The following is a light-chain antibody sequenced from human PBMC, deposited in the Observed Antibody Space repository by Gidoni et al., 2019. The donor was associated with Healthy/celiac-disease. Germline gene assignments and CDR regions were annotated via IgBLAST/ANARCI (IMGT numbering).Light chain of an antibody. J-gene: IGLJ3*02. Sequence: TTPCTGTSSDVGGYNYVSWYQQHPGKAPKLMIYEVSNRPSGVPDRFSGSKSGNTASLTISGLQAEDEADYYCSSYTSSSTWVFGGGTKLTVL. CDR3: SSYTSSSTWV. V-gene: IGLV2-14*01. CDR1: SSDVGGYNY. CDR2: EVS.